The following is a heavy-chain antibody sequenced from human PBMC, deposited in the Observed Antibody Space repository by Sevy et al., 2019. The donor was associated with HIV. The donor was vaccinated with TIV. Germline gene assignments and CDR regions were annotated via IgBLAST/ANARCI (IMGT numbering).Heavy chain of an antibody. CDR1: GGSISSSNW. J-gene: IGHJ4*02. CDR2: IYHSGST. Sequence: SETLSLTCAVSGGSISSSNWWSWVRQPPGKGLEWIAEIYHSGSTNYNPSLKSRVTISVDKSKNQFSLKLSSVTAADTAVYYCARGGTEDSSGYYHVLGFDYWGQGTLVTVSS. D-gene: IGHD3-22*01. CDR3: ARGGTEDSSGYYHVLGFDY. V-gene: IGHV4-4*02.